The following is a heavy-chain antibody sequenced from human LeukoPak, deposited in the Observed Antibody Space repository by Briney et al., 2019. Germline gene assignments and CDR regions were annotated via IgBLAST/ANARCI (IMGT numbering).Heavy chain of an antibody. CDR2: ISGSVDST. CDR1: GFIFSNYG. Sequence: AGGSLRLSCAASGFIFSNYGMSWVRQAPGKGLEWVSAISGSVDSTYYADSVKGRFTISRDNSNNTLYLQMNSLRAEDTAMYYCAKAKTSNLYFFDYWGQGALVTVSS. V-gene: IGHV3-23*01. D-gene: IGHD2-2*01. J-gene: IGHJ4*02. CDR3: AKAKTSNLYFFDY.